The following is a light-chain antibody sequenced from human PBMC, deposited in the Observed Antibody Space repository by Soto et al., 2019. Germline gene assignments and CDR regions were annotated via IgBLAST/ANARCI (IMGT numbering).Light chain of an antibody. CDR2: DAS. CDR1: QSLSNF. J-gene: IGKJ3*01. CDR3: QQRSNLFT. Sequence: EIVLTQSPATLSLSPGERATLSCRASQSLSNFLAWYQQKPGQAPRLLIYDASNRATGIPVRFSGSGSGTDFTLTISSLEHEEFAVYYGQQRSNLFTFGPGTTVEIK. V-gene: IGKV3-11*01.